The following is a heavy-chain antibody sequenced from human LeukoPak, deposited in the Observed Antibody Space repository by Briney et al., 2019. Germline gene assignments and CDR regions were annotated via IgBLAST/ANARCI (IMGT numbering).Heavy chain of an antibody. D-gene: IGHD3-22*01. Sequence: GGSLRLSCAASGFTFSSYGIHRVRQAPGKGLEWVAFIRYDGSNKYYADSVKGRFTISRDNSKNTLYLQMNRLRAEDTAVYYCAKDFSVYYYDSRVLDYWGQGTLVTVSS. V-gene: IGHV3-30*02. CDR3: AKDFSVYYYDSRVLDY. J-gene: IGHJ4*02. CDR2: IRYDGSNK. CDR1: GFTFSSYG.